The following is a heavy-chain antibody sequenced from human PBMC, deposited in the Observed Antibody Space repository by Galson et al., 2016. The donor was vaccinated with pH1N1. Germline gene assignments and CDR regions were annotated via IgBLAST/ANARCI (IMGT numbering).Heavy chain of an antibody. J-gene: IGHJ4*02. CDR1: GGSCSTSS. V-gene: IGHV4-34*01. CDR3: VRVFLARLHGHSTGVFYD. CDR2: INHSGSA. D-gene: IGHD2-2*01. Sequence: ETRSLTCAVYGGSCSTSSWGLIRPPPGKGLEWVEEINHSGSATYNASLKSRVTISIDTAKNQFSLKLNSVTAADTSVYNCVRVFLARLHGHSTGVFYDGGQGTLVTLSS.